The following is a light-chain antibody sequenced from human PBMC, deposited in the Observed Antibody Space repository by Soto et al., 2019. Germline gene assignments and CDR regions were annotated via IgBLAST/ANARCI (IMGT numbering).Light chain of an antibody. CDR1: QSVSSSY. V-gene: IGKV3-20*01. CDR2: GAS. CDR3: QKDGRATLT. J-gene: IGKJ1*01. Sequence: DIVLTQSPGTLSLSPGERATLYCRASQSVSSSYLAWYQHNPGQAPRLLIYGASSRATGIPDRFSGSGSGTDVTVTISSLEPEDVAVYYCQKDGRATLTFGQGTKLDIQ.